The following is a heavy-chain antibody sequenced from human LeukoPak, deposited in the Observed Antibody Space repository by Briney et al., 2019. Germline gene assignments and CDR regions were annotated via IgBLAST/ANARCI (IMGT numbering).Heavy chain of an antibody. J-gene: IGHJ4*02. CDR3: ARDPMITFAGVIVDY. Sequence: GASVKVSCKASGGTFSSYAISWVRQAPGQGLEWMGRIIPILGIANYAQKFQGRVTITADKSTSTAYMELSSLRSEDTAVYYCARDPMITFAGVIVDYWGQGTLVTVSS. CDR2: IIPILGIA. CDR1: GGTFSSYA. V-gene: IGHV1-69*04. D-gene: IGHD3-16*02.